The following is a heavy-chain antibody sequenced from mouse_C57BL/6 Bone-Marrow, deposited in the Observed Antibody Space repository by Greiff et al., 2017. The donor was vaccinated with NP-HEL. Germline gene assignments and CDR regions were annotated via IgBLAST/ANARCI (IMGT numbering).Heavy chain of an antibody. D-gene: IGHD1-1*01. J-gene: IGHJ4*01. V-gene: IGHV1-18*01. Sequence: VQLKQSGPELVKPGASVKMPCKASGYTFTDYNMDWVKQSHGKSLEWIGDINPNNGGTIYNQKFKGKATLTVGKSSSTTYMELRSLTSEDTAVYYCARPNYSGSHYYAMDDRGQGTSVTVSS. CDR1: GYTFTDYN. CDR3: ARPNYSGSHYYAMDD. CDR2: INPNNGGT.